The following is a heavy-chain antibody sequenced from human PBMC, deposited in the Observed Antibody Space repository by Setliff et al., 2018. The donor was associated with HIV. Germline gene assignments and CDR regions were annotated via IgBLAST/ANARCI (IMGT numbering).Heavy chain of an antibody. CDR2: INHSGST. CDR1: GGSFSGYY. CDR3: ARGHPTYYDSSGYYYGVDYYFDY. Sequence: PSETLSLTCAVYGGSFSGYYWSWIRQPPGKGLEWIGEINHSGSTNYNPSLKSRVTISVDTSKNQFSLKLSSVTAADTAVYYCARGHPTYYDSSGYYYGVDYYFDYWGQGTLVTVS. V-gene: IGHV4-34*01. D-gene: IGHD3-22*01. J-gene: IGHJ4*02.